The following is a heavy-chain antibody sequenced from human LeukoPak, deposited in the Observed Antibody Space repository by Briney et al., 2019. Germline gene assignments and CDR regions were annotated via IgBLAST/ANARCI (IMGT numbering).Heavy chain of an antibody. Sequence: SVKVSCKASGGTFSSYAISWVRQAPGQGLEWMGGIIPIFGTANYAQKIQGRVTITTDESTSTAYMELSSLRSEDTAVYYCARAPLSGQQQLLYMDVWGKGTTVTVSS. V-gene: IGHV1-69*05. D-gene: IGHD6-13*01. CDR3: ARAPLSGQQQLLYMDV. CDR1: GGTFSSYA. CDR2: IIPIFGTA. J-gene: IGHJ6*03.